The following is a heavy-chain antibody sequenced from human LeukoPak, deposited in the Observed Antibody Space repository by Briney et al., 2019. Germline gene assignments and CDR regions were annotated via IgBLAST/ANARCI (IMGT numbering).Heavy chain of an antibody. J-gene: IGHJ4*02. CDR2: IWYDGSNK. CDR3: ARDISGYYYFDY. CDR1: GFTFNNFV. V-gene: IGHV3-33*08. Sequence: TGGSLRLSCAASGFTFNNFVMSWLRQAPGKGLEWVAVIWYDGSNKYYADSVKGRFIISRDNSKNTLYLQMNSLRAEDTAVYYCARDISGYYYFDYWGQGTLVTVSS. D-gene: IGHD3-22*01.